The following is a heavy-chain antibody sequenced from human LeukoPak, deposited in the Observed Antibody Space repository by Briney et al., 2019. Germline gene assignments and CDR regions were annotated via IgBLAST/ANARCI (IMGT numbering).Heavy chain of an antibody. CDR2: ISSSSSYI. V-gene: IGHV3-21*01. J-gene: IGHJ4*02. CDR3: ARDPTYYDSSGPRHY. D-gene: IGHD3-22*01. Sequence: GGSLRLSCAASGFTFSSYSMNWVRQAPGKGLEWVSSISSSSSYIYYADSVKGRFTISRDNAKNSLYLQMNSLRAEDTAVYYCARDPTYYDSSGPRHYWGQGTLVTVSS. CDR1: GFTFSSYS.